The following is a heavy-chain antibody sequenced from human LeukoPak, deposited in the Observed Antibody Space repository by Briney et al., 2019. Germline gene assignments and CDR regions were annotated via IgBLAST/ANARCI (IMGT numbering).Heavy chain of an antibody. CDR1: GFIFSTYG. J-gene: IGHJ4*02. V-gene: IGHV3-30*03. Sequence: PGRSLRLSCAASGFIFSTYGMHWVRQAPGKGLEWVAIISYDGSNKYYADSVKGRFTISRDNSKNTLYLQMNSLRAEDTAVYYCARGSNYFDYWGQGTLVTVSS. CDR3: ARGSNYFDY. CDR2: ISYDGSNK.